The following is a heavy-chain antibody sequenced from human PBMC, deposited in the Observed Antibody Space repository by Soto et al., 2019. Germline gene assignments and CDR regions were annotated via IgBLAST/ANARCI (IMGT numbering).Heavy chain of an antibody. D-gene: IGHD5-12*01. CDR3: ASYNSGYDSKLYFDY. V-gene: IGHV4-39*01. Sequence: SETLSLTCTVSGGSISSSSYYWGWIRQPPGKGLEWIGSIYYSGSTYYNPSLKSRVTISVDTSKNQFSLKLSSVTAADTAVYYCASYNSGYDSKLYFDYWGQGTLVTVSS. CDR1: GGSISSSSYY. CDR2: IYYSGST. J-gene: IGHJ4*02.